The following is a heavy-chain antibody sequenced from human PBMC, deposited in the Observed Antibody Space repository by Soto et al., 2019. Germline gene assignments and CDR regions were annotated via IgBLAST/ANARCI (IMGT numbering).Heavy chain of an antibody. D-gene: IGHD6-13*01. CDR1: GFTFSSYS. CDR3: AIFPTYSSSWYLGAY. Sequence: PGRTMRISCAASGFTFSSYSMNWVRQAPGKGLEWVSSISSSSSYIYYADSVKGRFTISRDNAKNSLYLQMNSLRAEDTAVYYWAIFPTYSSSWYLGAYRGKRTLVTVSS. J-gene: IGHJ4*02. CDR2: ISSSSSYI. V-gene: IGHV3-21*01.